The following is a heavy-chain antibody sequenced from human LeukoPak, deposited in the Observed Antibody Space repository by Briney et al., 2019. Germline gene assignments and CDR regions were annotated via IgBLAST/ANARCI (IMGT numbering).Heavy chain of an antibody. D-gene: IGHD3-22*01. J-gene: IGHJ4*02. V-gene: IGHV1-18*01. CDR3: ATSQGSYYDTSGYLGGDY. Sequence: SVKVSCKASGYTFTNYGIFWVRQAPGQGLEWMGWISAFSGKTNYAQKHQGRVTMTTETSTSTTYMEPESLRSDGTAVYYCATSQGSYYDTSGYLGGDYWGQGTLVTVSS. CDR2: ISAFSGKT. CDR1: GYTFTNYG.